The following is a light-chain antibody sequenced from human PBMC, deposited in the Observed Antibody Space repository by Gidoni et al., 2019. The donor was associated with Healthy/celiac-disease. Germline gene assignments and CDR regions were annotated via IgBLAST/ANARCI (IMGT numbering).Light chain of an antibody. J-gene: IGLJ2*01. Sequence: SYVLTQPPSVSVAPGQTARITCGGNNLGSKSVHWYQQKPGQAPGLVVYDDSDRPSGIPERFSGSNSGNTATLTISRVEAGDEADYYCQVWDSSSDHSVVFGGGTKLTVL. CDR2: DDS. CDR3: QVWDSSSDHSVV. V-gene: IGLV3-21*02. CDR1: NLGSKS.